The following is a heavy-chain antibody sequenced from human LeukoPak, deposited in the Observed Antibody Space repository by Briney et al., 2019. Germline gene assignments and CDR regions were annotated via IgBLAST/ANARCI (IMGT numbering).Heavy chain of an antibody. Sequence: SETLSLTCTVSGGSISSYYWSWIRQRPGKGLEWIGYIYYSGSTNYNPSLKSRVTISVDTSKNQFSLKLSSVTAADTAVYYCARGHSSSWPIDYWGQGTLVTVSS. CDR1: GGSISSYY. J-gene: IGHJ4*02. V-gene: IGHV4-59*01. CDR2: IYYSGST. CDR3: ARGHSSSWPIDY. D-gene: IGHD6-13*01.